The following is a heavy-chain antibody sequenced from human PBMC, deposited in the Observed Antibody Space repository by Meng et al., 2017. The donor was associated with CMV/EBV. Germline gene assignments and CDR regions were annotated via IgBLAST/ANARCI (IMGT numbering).Heavy chain of an antibody. CDR3: EQGYTGP. V-gene: IGHV1-69*12. CDR1: GGTVSSYA. CDR2: IIPIFGTA. J-gene: IGHJ5*02. Sequence: VEVVQLGARGSALWTSVRSPCKASGGTVSSYAIGWVLEAPGQGLEWMGGIIPIFGTANCAKKFQGRVTIAADESTSTAYMELSSLRSEDTAVYYCEQGYTGPWGQGTLVTVSS. D-gene: IGHD1-26*01.